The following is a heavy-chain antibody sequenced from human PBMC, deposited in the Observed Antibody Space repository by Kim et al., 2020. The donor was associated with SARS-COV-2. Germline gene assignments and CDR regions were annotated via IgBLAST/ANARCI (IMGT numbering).Heavy chain of an antibody. J-gene: IGHJ4*02. V-gene: IGHV3-49*02. D-gene: IGHD3-16*01. CDR2: YGGTT. Sequence: YGGTTEYGPSVQGRFIIPREDSKVIAYLQLNSVKTEDTAVYYCTKGWGDYWGQGTLVTVSS. CDR3: TKGWGDY.